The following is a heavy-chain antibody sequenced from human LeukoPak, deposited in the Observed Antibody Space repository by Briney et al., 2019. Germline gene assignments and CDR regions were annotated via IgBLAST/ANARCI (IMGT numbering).Heavy chain of an antibody. CDR1: GGSISSGDYY. Sequence: PSETLSLTCTVSGGSISSGDYYWSWIRQPPGKGLEWIGYIYYSGSTYYNPSLKSRVTISVDTSKNQFSLKLSSVTAADTAVYYCARDTKLLWFRESAYYYYGMDVWGQGTTVTVSS. J-gene: IGHJ6*02. CDR2: IYYSGST. V-gene: IGHV4-30-4*01. CDR3: ARDTKLLWFRESAYYYYGMDV. D-gene: IGHD3-10*01.